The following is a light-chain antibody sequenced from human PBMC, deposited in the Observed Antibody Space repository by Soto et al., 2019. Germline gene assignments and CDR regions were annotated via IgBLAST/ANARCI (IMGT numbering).Light chain of an antibody. CDR2: DAS. V-gene: IGKV1-5*02. CDR3: QHYNTHSLT. CDR1: QTLSSR. J-gene: IGKJ4*01. Sequence: DIQMTQSPSTLSASIGDRVTIICRASQTLSSRLAWYQQKPGKAPKLLIFDASYSESGVPSRFSGSGSGTEFTLTISSLQPDDFATYYCQHYNTHSLTFGGGTKVEI.